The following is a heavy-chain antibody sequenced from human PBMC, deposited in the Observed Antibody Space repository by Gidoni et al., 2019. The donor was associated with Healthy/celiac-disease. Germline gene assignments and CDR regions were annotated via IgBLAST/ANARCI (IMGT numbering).Heavy chain of an antibody. Sequence: QLQLQESGPGLVKPPETLSLTCTVSGGSISSSSYYWGWIRQPPGKGLEWIGSIYYSGSTYYNPSLKSRVTISVDTSKNQFSLKLSSVTAADTAVYYCARHGQQLVQGWFDPWGQGTLVTVSS. CDR1: GGSISSSSYY. V-gene: IGHV4-39*01. J-gene: IGHJ5*02. D-gene: IGHD6-13*01. CDR2: IYYSGST. CDR3: ARHGQQLVQGWFDP.